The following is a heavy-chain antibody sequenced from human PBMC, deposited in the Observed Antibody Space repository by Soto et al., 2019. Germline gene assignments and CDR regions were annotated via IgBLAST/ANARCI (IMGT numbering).Heavy chain of an antibody. CDR1: GFIFDDYA. J-gene: IGHJ4*02. CDR2: ISWNSGTI. Sequence: EVQLVESGGGLVQPGRSLRLSCAASGFIFDDYAMHWVRQAPGKGLEWVSSISWNSGTIVYADSVKGRFTISRDNAKNSLYLQMNSLRTVDTAFYYCTKGWSTSCFAPVDYWGQGTLVTVSS. D-gene: IGHD2-2*01. V-gene: IGHV3-9*01. CDR3: TKGWSTSCFAPVDY.